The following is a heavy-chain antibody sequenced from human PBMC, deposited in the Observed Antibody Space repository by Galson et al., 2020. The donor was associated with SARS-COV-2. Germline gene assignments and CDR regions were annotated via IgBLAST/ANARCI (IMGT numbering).Heavy chain of an antibody. V-gene: IGHV3-33*01. J-gene: IGHJ5*02. CDR3: AREELWFGVNGFDP. CDR1: GFTFSSYG. D-gene: IGHD3-10*01. Sequence: GGSLRLSCAASGFTFSSYGMHWVRQAPGKGLEWVAVIWYDGSNTYYADSVKGRFTISRDNSKNTLYLQMNSLRAEDTAVYYCAREELWFGVNGFDPWGQGTLVTVSS. CDR2: IWYDGSNT.